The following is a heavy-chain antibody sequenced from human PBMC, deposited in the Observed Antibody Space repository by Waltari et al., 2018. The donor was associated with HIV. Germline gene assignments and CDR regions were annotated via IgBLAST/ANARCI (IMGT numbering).Heavy chain of an antibody. CDR1: GGSISSRTYY. Sequence: QLQLQESGPGLVKPSEPLSLTCTVPGGSISSRTYYWGWIRQPPGKGLEWIGSIYYSGSTYYNPSLKSRVTISVDTSKNQFSLKLSSVTAADTAVYYCARGRSSGWFGAFDIWGQGTMVTVSS. CDR3: ARGRSSGWFGAFDI. J-gene: IGHJ3*02. D-gene: IGHD6-19*01. CDR2: IYYSGST. V-gene: IGHV4-39*01.